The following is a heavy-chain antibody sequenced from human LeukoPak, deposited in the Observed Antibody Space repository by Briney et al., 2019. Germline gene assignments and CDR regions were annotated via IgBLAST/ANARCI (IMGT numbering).Heavy chain of an antibody. Sequence: QPGGSLRLSCAASGFTFNNYWMQWVRQSPGKGLVWVSWINTDGSNTRYADSVKGRFTVSRDNAKKTLYLQMSSLRPDDTAIYFCSSPVYGEFYPDSWGQGTLVTVAS. CDR3: SSPVYGEFYPDS. CDR2: INTDGSNT. J-gene: IGHJ4*02. CDR1: GFTFNNYW. V-gene: IGHV3-74*01. D-gene: IGHD4-17*01.